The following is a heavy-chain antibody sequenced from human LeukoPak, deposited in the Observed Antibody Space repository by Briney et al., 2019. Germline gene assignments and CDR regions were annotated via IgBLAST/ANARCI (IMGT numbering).Heavy chain of an antibody. Sequence: PSETLSLTCTVSSGSISGYYWRWMRQPAGQGLEWIGCIYTNGDTKFNPSLESRVTMSVDTSKNQLSLKMRPVTAAGTAVYYCARAAGAAGGQYFDYWGQGTLVTVSS. V-gene: IGHV4-4*07. CDR3: ARAAGAAGGQYFDY. D-gene: IGHD6-13*01. CDR1: SGSISGYY. CDR2: IYTNGDT. J-gene: IGHJ4*02.